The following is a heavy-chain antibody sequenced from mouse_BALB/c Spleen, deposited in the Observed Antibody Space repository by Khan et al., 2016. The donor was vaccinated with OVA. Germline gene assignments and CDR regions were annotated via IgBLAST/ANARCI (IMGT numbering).Heavy chain of an antibody. CDR1: GFAFSSYD. CDR2: ISSGGGST. V-gene: IGHV5-12-1*01. CDR3: ARGWGGNFYYAMDY. J-gene: IGHJ4*01. D-gene: IGHD2-1*01. Sequence: EVKLVESGGGLVKPGGSLKLSCAASGFAFSSYDMSWVRQTPEKRLEWVAYISSGGGSTYYPDTVKGRFTISRDNAKNTLYLQMSSLKSEDTAMFYCARGWGGNFYYAMDYWGQGTSVTVSS.